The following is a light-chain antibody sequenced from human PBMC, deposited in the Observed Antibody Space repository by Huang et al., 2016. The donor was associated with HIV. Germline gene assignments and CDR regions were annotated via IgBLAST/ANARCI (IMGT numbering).Light chain of an antibody. J-gene: IGKJ2*01. CDR3: QQYNGFPNT. Sequence: DIQLTQSPSTLSASVGDRVTISCRASPSISSWLAWYQQKPGKAPKLLIYDASTLESGVPSRFSGSGSGTEFTLTISSLQPDDFATYYCQQYNGFPNTFGRGTKVEIK. V-gene: IGKV1-5*01. CDR2: DAS. CDR1: PSISSW.